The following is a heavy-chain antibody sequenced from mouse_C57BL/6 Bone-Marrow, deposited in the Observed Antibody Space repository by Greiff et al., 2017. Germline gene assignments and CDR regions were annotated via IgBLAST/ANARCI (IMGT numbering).Heavy chain of an antibody. CDR3: ARHCDYAWFAY. CDR1: GFTFSDYY. D-gene: IGHD2-4*01. J-gene: IGHJ3*01. Sequence: EVKLVESGGGLVQPGGSLKLSCAASGFTFSDYYMYWVRQTPEKRLEWVAYISNGGGSTYYPDTVQGRFTISRDNAKNTLYLQLSRLQSEDTAMYYGARHCDYAWFAYWGQGTLVAVSA. V-gene: IGHV5-12*01. CDR2: ISNGGGST.